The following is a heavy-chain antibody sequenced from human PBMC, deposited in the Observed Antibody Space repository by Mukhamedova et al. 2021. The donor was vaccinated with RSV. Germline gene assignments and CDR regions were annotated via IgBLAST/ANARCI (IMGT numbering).Heavy chain of an antibody. D-gene: IGHD1-7*01. V-gene: IGHV3-7*01. CDR3: ARDPWGTTGN. J-gene: IGHJ4*02. Sequence: DSVKGRFTIFKDNAKNSLYLHMNSLRVEDTAVYYCARDPWGTTGNWGQGTLVTVSS.